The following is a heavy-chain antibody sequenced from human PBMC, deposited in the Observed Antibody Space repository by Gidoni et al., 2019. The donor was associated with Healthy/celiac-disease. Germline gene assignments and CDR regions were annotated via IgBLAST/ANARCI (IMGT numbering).Heavy chain of an antibody. J-gene: IGHJ4*02. V-gene: IGHV5-51*01. D-gene: IGHD2-15*01. CDR3: ARHPGSCNYGSCYSLDY. CDR2: IYPGDSDT. Sequence: EVQLVQSGAEVKKPGESLKLSCKTSGYDFTSQWIGWVRQMPGKGLEWMGIIYPGDSDTRYSPSFQGQVTISADKSISTAYLQWSSLKASDTAMYYCARHPGSCNYGSCYSLDYWGQGTLVTVSS. CDR1: GYDFTSQW.